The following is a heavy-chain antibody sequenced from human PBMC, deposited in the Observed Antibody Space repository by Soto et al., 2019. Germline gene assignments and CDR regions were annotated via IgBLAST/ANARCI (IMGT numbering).Heavy chain of an antibody. Sequence: QVQLVQSGAEVKKPGASVKISCKASGDTFTSYYMHWVRQAPGQGLEWMGIINPSGDTSYAQKFQGRVTMTRDTSTSTVYMELSSLRSEDTAVYYCARRYCSGGGCYGMDYWGQGTLVTVSS. D-gene: IGHD2-15*01. CDR3: ARRYCSGGGCYGMDY. CDR1: GDTFTSYY. V-gene: IGHV1-46*01. CDR2: INPSGDT. J-gene: IGHJ4*02.